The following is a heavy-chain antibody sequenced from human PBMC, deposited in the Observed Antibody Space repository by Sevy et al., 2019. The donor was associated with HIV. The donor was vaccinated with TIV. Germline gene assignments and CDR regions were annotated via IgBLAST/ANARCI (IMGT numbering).Heavy chain of an antibody. CDR1: GFSLKTSGVG. D-gene: IGHD6-13*01. Sequence: SGPTLVNPTQTLTLTCTFSGFSLKTSGVGVGWIRQPPGKALEWLALVYWDDDKRYSPSLRSRLTITKDSSKNQVVLTMTDLDPVDTATYYCAHRRQPRIAAARLYSFDYRGQGTLVTVSS. CDR3: AHRRQPRIAAARLYSFDY. CDR2: VYWDDDK. V-gene: IGHV2-5*02. J-gene: IGHJ4*02.